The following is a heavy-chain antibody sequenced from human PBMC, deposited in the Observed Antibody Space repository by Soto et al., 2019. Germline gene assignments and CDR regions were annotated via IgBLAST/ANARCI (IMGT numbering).Heavy chain of an antibody. CDR2: INHSGST. Sequence: SETLSLTCAVYGGSFSGYYWSWIRQPPGKGLEWIGEINHSGSTNYNPSLKSRVTISVDTSKNQFSLKLSSVTAADTAVYYCARSKLAKWTGGYYYYYGMDVWGQGTTVTVSS. D-gene: IGHD3-16*01. CDR1: GGSFSGYY. CDR3: ARSKLAKWTGGYYYYYGMDV. V-gene: IGHV4-34*01. J-gene: IGHJ6*02.